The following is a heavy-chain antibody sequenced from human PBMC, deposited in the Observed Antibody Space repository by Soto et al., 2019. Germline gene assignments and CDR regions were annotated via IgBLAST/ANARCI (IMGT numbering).Heavy chain of an antibody. CDR3: AGLKEGNILCLRWLDP. V-gene: IGHV3-11*01. D-gene: IGHD3-16*01. CDR1: GVDFRGSY. Sequence: QLEESGGGLVEPGGSLRLSCVASGVDFRGSYMNWVRQAPGKGLEWISYISDTGRTIHYADSVKGRFVISRDNSKDSLCLQMNGLRPDDTDVYYWAGLKEGNILCLRWLDPWGQGTRVTVSS. J-gene: IGHJ5*02. CDR2: ISDTGRTI.